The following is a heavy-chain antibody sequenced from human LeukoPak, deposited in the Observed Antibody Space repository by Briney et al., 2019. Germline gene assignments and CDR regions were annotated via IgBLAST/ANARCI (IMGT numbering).Heavy chain of an antibody. Sequence: GATLKVSCRASGETFTNYTMNWVRLAPGQGLEWMGWIDTNTGNPTYAQGFAGRFVFSLDTSVTTTYLQITSLRAEDTAVYYCTRGRDTTGYFVYWGQGTLVTVSS. V-gene: IGHV7-4-1*02. CDR3: TRGRDTTGYFVY. CDR1: GETFTNYT. CDR2: IDTNTGNP. D-gene: IGHD3-22*01. J-gene: IGHJ4*02.